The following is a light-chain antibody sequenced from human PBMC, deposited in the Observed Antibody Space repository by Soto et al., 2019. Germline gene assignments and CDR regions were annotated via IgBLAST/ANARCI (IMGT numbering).Light chain of an antibody. CDR1: QSVSTN. J-gene: IGKJ3*01. CDR3: HQYNSWPRGT. V-gene: IGKV3-15*01. Sequence: EIVMTQSPATLSVSPGERATLSCRASQSVSTNLAWYQQKPGQAPRLLIYGASTRATGFPARFSGSGSETEFTLTISSLQSEDSAVYYCHQYNSWPRGTFGPGTKVEIK. CDR2: GAS.